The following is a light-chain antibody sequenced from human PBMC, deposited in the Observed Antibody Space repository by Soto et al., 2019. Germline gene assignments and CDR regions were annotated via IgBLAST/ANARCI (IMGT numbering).Light chain of an antibody. CDR2: DAS. CDR3: QQYGSSPRT. V-gene: IGKV3-20*01. CDR1: QSVSSSC. J-gene: IGKJ2*01. Sequence: EIVLTQSPGTLSLSPGERATLSCRASQSVSSSCLAWYQQKPGQAPRLLIYDASSRATGIPDRFSGSGSGTDFTLKISRLEPEDFAVYYCQQYGSSPRTFGQGTKLEIK.